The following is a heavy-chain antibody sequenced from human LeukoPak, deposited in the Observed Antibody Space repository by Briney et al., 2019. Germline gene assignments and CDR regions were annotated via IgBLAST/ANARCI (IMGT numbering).Heavy chain of an antibody. Sequence: SQTLSLTCTISGGSISSGGYYWSWIRQSLGKGLEWIGYIYYSGSTYYNPSLKSRLTISVDTSKNQFSLKLSSVTAADTAVYYCARGPTGDEAFDIWGQGTMVTVSS. CDR3: ARGPTGDEAFDI. CDR2: IYYSGST. D-gene: IGHD4-17*01. V-gene: IGHV4-30-4*07. J-gene: IGHJ3*02. CDR1: GGSISSGGYY.